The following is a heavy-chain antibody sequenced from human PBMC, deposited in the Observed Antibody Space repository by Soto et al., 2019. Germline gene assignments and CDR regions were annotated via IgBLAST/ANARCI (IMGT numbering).Heavy chain of an antibody. D-gene: IGHD6-13*01. CDR1: GFTFSSYG. Sequence: QVQLVESGGGVVQPGRSLRLSCAASGFTFSSYGMHWVRQAPGKGLEWVAVIWYDGSNKYYADSVKGRFTISRDNSKNTLYLQMNSLRAEDTAVYYCARDVRHGSSWARGLYYGMDVWGQGTTVTVSS. J-gene: IGHJ6*02. CDR2: IWYDGSNK. CDR3: ARDVRHGSSWARGLYYGMDV. V-gene: IGHV3-33*01.